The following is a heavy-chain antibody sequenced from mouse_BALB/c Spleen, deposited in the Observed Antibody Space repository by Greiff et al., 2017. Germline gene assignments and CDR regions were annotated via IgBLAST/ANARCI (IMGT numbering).Heavy chain of an antibody. D-gene: IGHD6-1*01. V-gene: IGHV2-9*02. J-gene: IGHJ4*01. CDR3: ARPSFSRAMDY. Sequence: VKLVESGPGLVAPSQSLSITCTVSGFSLTSYGVHWVRQPPGKGLEWLGVIWAGGSTNYNSALMSRLSISKDNSKSQVFLKMNSLQTDDTAMYYCARPSFSRAMDYWGQGTSVTVSS. CDR1: GFSLTSYG. CDR2: IWAGGST.